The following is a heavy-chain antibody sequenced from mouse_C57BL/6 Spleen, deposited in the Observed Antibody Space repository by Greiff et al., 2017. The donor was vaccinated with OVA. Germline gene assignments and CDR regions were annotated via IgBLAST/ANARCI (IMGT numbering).Heavy chain of an antibody. J-gene: IGHJ2*01. CDR2: IYPGNSDT. D-gene: IGHD4-1*01. Sequence: VQLQQSGTVLARPGASVKMSCKTSGYTFTSYWMHWVKQRPGQGLEWIGAIYPGNSDTSYNQKFKGKAKLTAVTSASTAYMELSSLTNEDSAVYYCTRETWDDYYFDYWGQGTTLTVSS. V-gene: IGHV1-5*01. CDR1: GYTFTSYW. CDR3: TRETWDDYYFDY.